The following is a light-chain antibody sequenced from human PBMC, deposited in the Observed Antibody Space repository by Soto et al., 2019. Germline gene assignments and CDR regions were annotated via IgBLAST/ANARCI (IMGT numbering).Light chain of an antibody. CDR3: QQYDTSPLT. V-gene: IGKV1-5*03. CDR2: FAS. CDR1: QSISNW. Sequence: DTQMTQSPPTLSASVGDRVTITCRASQSISNWLAWYQQKPGKAPNLLIYFASTLQSGVPSRFSGSGSGTEFTLTISSLQPDDFATYYCQQYDTSPLTFGGGTKVDI. J-gene: IGKJ4*01.